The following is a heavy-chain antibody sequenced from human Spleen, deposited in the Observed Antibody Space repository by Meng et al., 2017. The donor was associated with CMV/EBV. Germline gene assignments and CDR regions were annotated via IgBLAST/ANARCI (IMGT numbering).Heavy chain of an antibody. V-gene: IGHV4-61*08. CDR1: GDSVSSGGYY. CDR3: AREENCGGDCYSDY. J-gene: IGHJ4*02. Sequence: SETLSLTCTVSGDSVSSGGYYWSWIRQPPGKGLEWIGYIYYSGSTNYNPSLKSRVTISVDSSKNQFSLKLSSVTAADTAVYYCAREENCGGDCYSDYWGQGTLVTVSS. D-gene: IGHD2-21*01. CDR2: IYYSGST.